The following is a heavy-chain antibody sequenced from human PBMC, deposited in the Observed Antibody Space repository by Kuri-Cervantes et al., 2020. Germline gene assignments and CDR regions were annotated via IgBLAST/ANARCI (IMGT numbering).Heavy chain of an antibody. CDR3: AAVVPWGGGYYGSGDWYLDL. D-gene: IGHD3-10*01. CDR2: INAGNGNT. V-gene: IGHV1-3*01. J-gene: IGHJ2*01. CDR1: GYTFTSYA. Sequence: ASVKVSCKASGYTFTSYAMHWVRQAPGQRLEWMGWINAGNGNTKYSQKFQGRVTITRDTSARTAYIELSSLRSEDSAVYYCAAVVPWGGGYYGSGDWYLDLWGRGTLVTVSS.